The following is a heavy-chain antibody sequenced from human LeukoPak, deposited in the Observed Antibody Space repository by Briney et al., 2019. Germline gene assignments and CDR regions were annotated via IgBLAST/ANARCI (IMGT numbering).Heavy chain of an antibody. CDR1: GFSLSTTEVG. V-gene: IGHV2-5*02. Sequence: SGPTLVNPTQTLTLTCTFSGFSLSTTEVGVGWIRQPPGKALEWLALIYWDDGKRYSPSLKSRLTITKDTSKNQVVLRMTNMDPVDTATYYCTHCYDSSGYYAYFDYWGQGILVTVSS. J-gene: IGHJ4*02. D-gene: IGHD3-22*01. CDR2: IYWDDGK. CDR3: THCYDSSGYYAYFDY.